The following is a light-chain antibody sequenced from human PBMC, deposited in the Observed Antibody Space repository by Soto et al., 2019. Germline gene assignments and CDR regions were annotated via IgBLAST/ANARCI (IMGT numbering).Light chain of an antibody. CDR1: QSVSSPY. Sequence: EVVLTQSPVTLSLSPGERATLSCRASQSVSSPYLAWDQQKPGQPPMLLIYGASSRATDIPDRFIGSGSGTEFTLTIARLVPEDFGRYYCQQYGSSPFTFGPGTKGDI. CDR2: GAS. J-gene: IGKJ3*01. V-gene: IGKV3-20*01. CDR3: QQYGSSPFT.